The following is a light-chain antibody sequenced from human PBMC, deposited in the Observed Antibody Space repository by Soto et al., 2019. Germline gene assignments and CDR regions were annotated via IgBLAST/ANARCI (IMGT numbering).Light chain of an antibody. CDR1: NSDVGAYNF. V-gene: IGLV2-14*01. J-gene: IGLJ3*02. CDR3: NSYTSTSARV. Sequence: QSALTQPASVSGSPGQSITISCTGSNSDVGAYNFVSWYQQHPGKAPKLITYEVSNRPSGVSNRFSGSKSGNTASLTISGLQAEDEADYYCNSYTSTSARVFGGGTKLTVL. CDR2: EVS.